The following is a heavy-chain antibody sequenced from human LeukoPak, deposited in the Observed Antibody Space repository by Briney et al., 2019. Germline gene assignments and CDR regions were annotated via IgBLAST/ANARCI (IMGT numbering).Heavy chain of an antibody. CDR2: ISWNSGSI. CDR1: GFTFDDYA. J-gene: IGHJ4*02. D-gene: IGHD3-10*01. CDR3: AKDIGSGSYYYFDY. V-gene: IGHV3-9*01. Sequence: GGSLRLSCAASGFTFDDYAMHWVRQAPGKGLEWVSGISWNSGSIGYADSVKGRFTISRDNAKNSLYLQMNSLRAEDTALYYCAKDIGSGSYYYFDYWGQGTLVTVSS.